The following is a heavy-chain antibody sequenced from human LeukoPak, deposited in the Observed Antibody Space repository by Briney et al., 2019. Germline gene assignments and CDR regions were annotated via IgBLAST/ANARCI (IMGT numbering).Heavy chain of an antibody. V-gene: IGHV4-59*11. CDR1: GASIRSHH. Sequence: SETLSLTCTVSGASIRSHHWTWIRQPPGKGLEWIGNVYYVGSTSYSPSLKSRVTISLDTSKNQFSLEMNSVPAADTAVFYCARSGNSSAYYSFWGQGIRVTVS. CDR3: ARSGNSSAYYSF. J-gene: IGHJ4*02. CDR2: VYYVGST. D-gene: IGHD3-22*01.